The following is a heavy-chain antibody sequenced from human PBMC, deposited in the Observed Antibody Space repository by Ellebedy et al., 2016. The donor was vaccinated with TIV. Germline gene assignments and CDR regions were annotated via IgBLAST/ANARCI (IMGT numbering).Heavy chain of an antibody. Sequence: MPSETLSLTCKVSGGPFSSHFSRWIPHPPGKGLEWIGHIFFSGSTNYNPSLESRVSISIDTSKNQISLNLASVTAADTAVYYCARSGDWFDPWGQGTLVTVAS. D-gene: IGHD3-10*01. CDR3: ARSGDWFDP. CDR2: IFFSGST. V-gene: IGHV4-59*11. CDR1: GGPFSSHF. J-gene: IGHJ5*02.